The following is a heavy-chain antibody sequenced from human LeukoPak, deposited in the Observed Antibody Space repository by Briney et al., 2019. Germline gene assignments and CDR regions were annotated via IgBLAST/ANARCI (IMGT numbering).Heavy chain of an antibody. D-gene: IGHD3-10*01. CDR1: GYTLTGYY. Sequence: ASVKVSCKASGYTLTGYYIHWVRQAPGQGLEWMGWISAYNGNTNYAQKLQGRVTMTTDTSTSTAYMELRSLRSDDTAVYYCASNRITMVRGAPYYYHYMDVWGKGTTVTVSS. V-gene: IGHV1-18*04. CDR2: ISAYNGNT. CDR3: ASNRITMVRGAPYYYHYMDV. J-gene: IGHJ6*03.